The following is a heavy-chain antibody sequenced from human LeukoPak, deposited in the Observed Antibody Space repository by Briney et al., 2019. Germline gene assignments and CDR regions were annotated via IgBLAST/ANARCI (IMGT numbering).Heavy chain of an antibody. CDR3: ARVNSGSYDFWSGYYSYYFDY. CDR1: GGSISTYY. CDR2: IYYSGIS. V-gene: IGHV4-59*01. D-gene: IGHD3-3*01. Sequence: SETLSLTCTVSGGSISTYYWSWIRQPPGKGLEWIGYIYYSGISNYNPSLKSRVTISVDTSKNQFSLRLSSVTAADTAVYYCARVNSGSYDFWSGYYSYYFDYWGQGTLVTVSS. J-gene: IGHJ4*02.